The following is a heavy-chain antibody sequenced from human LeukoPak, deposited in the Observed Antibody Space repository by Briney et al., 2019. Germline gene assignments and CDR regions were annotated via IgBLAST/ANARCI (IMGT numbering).Heavy chain of an antibody. CDR3: ARDGYSSGWSNYYYYMDV. CDR1: GGTFSSYA. V-gene: IGHV1-69*13. Sequence: SVKVSCKASGGTFSSYAISWVRQAPGQGLEWMGGIIPIFGTANYAQKFQGRVTITADESASTAYMELSSLRSEDMAVYYCARDGYSSGWSNYYYYMDVWGKGTTVTVSS. J-gene: IGHJ6*03. CDR2: IIPIFGTA. D-gene: IGHD6-19*01.